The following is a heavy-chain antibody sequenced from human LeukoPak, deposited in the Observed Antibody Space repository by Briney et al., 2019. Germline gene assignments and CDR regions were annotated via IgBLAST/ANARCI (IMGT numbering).Heavy chain of an antibody. CDR1: GFTFSTYT. V-gene: IGHV3-21*01. Sequence: PGRSLRLSCVPSGFTFSTYTMNWVRQAPGKGLEWVSSISSSSSYIYYIDSVKGRFTISRNNAKNSLHLQMNSLRAEDTAVYYCARDWTPRNYYGSGSYYLDYWGQGILVTVSS. CDR2: ISSSSSYI. J-gene: IGHJ4*02. CDR3: ARDWTPRNYYGSGSYYLDY. D-gene: IGHD3-10*01.